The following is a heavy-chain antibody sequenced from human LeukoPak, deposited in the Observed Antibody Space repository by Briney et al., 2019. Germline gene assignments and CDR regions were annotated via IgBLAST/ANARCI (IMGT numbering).Heavy chain of an antibody. Sequence: PSQTLSLTCLVSGGSISSGGYSWGWIRQPPGKGLEWIGYIYHSGSTSYNPSLRSRVTISVDSSKNQFSLKLSSVTAADTAVYYCARDRAVGDAPPYVYFYYGMDVWGQGTTVTVSS. CDR3: ARDRAVGDAPPYVYFYYGMDV. CDR2: IYHSGST. D-gene: IGHD2-21*01. V-gene: IGHV4-30-2*01. J-gene: IGHJ6*02. CDR1: GGSISSGGYS.